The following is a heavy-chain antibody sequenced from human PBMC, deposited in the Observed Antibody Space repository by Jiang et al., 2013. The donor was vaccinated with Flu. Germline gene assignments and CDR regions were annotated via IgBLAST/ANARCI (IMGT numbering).Heavy chain of an antibody. D-gene: IGHD2-21*02. V-gene: IGHV4-38-2*02. CDR2: IYHSGST. CDR3: LLAYCGGDCYFGGGPIDY. CDR1: GYSISSGYY. J-gene: IGHJ4*02. Sequence: LLKPSETLSLTCTVSGYSISSGYYWGWIRQPPGKGLEWIGSIYHSGSTYYNPSLKSRVTISVDTSKNQFSLKLSSVTAADTAVYYCLLAYCGGDCYFGGGPIDYWGQGTLVTVSS.